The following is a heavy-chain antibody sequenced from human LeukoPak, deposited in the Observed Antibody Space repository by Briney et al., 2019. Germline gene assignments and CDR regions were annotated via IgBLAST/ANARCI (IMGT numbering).Heavy chain of an antibody. CDR2: INHSGST. D-gene: IGHD2-2*01. CDR1: GGSFSGYY. J-gene: IGHJ3*02. CDR3: ARARGALGYCSSTSCSTLGAFDI. Sequence: SETLSLTCAVYGGSFSGYYWSWIRQPPGKGLEWMGEINHSGSTNYNPSLKSRVTISVDTSKNQFSLKLSSVTAADTAVYYCARARGALGYCSSTSCSTLGAFDIWGQGTMVTVSS. V-gene: IGHV4-34*01.